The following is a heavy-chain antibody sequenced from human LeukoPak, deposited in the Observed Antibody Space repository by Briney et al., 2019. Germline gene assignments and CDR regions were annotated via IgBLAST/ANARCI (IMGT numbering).Heavy chain of an antibody. CDR3: ARGLFWFGDLKTHWFDP. J-gene: IGHJ5*02. CDR1: GYTFTSYD. D-gene: IGHD3-10*01. CDR2: MNPKTGNT. V-gene: IGHV1-8*01. Sequence: GASVTVSCKASGYTFTSYDINWVRQAPGQGLEWMGWMNPKTGNTGYAQKLQGRVTMTRDTSISTAYMELISLRSEDTAVYYCARGLFWFGDLKTHWFDPWGQGTQVTVSS.